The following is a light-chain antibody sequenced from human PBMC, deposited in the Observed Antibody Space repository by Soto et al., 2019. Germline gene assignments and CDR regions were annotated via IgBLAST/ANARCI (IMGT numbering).Light chain of an antibody. CDR1: QSVSSN. J-gene: IGKJ1*01. CDR2: GAS. V-gene: IGKV3-15*01. CDR3: QQYNNWHPET. Sequence: EIVLTEPAATLALSPGESGTISSRASQSVSSNLAWYQQKPPQAPRLLIYGASTRATGIPARFSGSGSATEFTPTISSLQSEDFAVYYCQQYNNWHPETFGQGTKVDIK.